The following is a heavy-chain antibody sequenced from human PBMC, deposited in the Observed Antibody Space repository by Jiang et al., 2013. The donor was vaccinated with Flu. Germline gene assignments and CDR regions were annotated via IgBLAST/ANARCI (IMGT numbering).Heavy chain of an antibody. J-gene: IGHJ6*02. CDR3: ARGKYCGGDCPYYYYGMDV. CDR2: IYYSGST. D-gene: IGHD2-21*02. CDR1: GGSISSGGYY. Sequence: GPGLVKPSQTLSLTCTVSGGSISSGGYYWSWIRQHPGKGLEWIGYIYYSGSTYYNPSLKSRVTISVDTSKNQFSLKLSSVTAADTAVYYCARGKYCGGDCPYYYYGMDVWGQGTTVTVSS. V-gene: IGHV4-31*03.